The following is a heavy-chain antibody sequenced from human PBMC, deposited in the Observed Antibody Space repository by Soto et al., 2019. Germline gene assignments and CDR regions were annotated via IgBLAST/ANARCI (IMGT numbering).Heavy chain of an antibody. CDR2: INHSGST. V-gene: IGHV4-34*01. CDR3: ARFNLIPYYYGMDV. Sequence: SETLSLTCAVYGGSFSGYYWSWIRQPPGKGLEWIGEINHSGSTNYNPSLKSRVTISVDTSKNQFSLKLSSVTAADTAVYYCARFNLIPYYYGMDVWGQGTTVTVYS. CDR1: GGSFSGYY. J-gene: IGHJ6*02.